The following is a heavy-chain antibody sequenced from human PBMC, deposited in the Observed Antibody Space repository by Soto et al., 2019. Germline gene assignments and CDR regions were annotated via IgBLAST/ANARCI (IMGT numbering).Heavy chain of an antibody. CDR3: AKAKNDYNWDNRPPFDY. CDR1: GFTLRYYA. D-gene: IGHD1-20*01. J-gene: IGHJ4*02. Sequence: GGSLRLSCEASGFTLRYYAMTWVRQAPGKGLEWVSLISANDVGTYYAESVKTRFTLSTDLSRNTVYLQMDSLRADDTAIYYCAKAKNDYNWDNRPPFDYWGQGTLVTVSS. V-gene: IGHV3-23*01. CDR2: ISANDVGT.